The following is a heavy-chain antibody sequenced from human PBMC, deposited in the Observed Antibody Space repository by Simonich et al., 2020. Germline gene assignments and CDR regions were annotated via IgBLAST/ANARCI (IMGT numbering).Heavy chain of an antibody. CDR3: ARDREVYGSGSYYNY. V-gene: IGHV3-7*01. J-gene: IGHJ4*02. Sequence: EVQLVESGGGLVQPGGSLRLSCAASGFTFSSYWMSWVRQAPVKGLEWGANKKKDRSEKSYVYYVKGRFTISRENAKNSLYLQMNSLRAEDTAVYYCARDREVYGSGSYYNYWGQGTLVTVSS. CDR2: KKKDRSEK. D-gene: IGHD3-10*01. CDR1: GFTFSSYW.